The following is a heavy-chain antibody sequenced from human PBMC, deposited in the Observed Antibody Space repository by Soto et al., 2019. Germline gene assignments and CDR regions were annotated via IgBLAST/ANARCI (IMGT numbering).Heavy chain of an antibody. CDR3: ARESGTTILPY. V-gene: IGHV1-46*03. J-gene: IGHJ4*02. Sequence: QVQLVQSGAEVKKPGASVKVSCKASGYTFTSYYMHWVRQAPGQGLEWMGIINPSGGSTSYAQKFQGRVTMTRDTSTSTVYMELSSLISEDTAVYYCARESGTTILPYWGQGTLVTVSS. D-gene: IGHD5-12*01. CDR1: GYTFTSYY. CDR2: INPSGGST.